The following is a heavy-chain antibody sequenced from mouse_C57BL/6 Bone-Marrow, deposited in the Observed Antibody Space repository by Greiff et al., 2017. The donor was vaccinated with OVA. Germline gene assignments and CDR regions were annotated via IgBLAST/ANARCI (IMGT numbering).Heavy chain of an antibody. CDR3: ARSGAYDGYWYFDV. V-gene: IGHV1-69*01. CDR2: IDPSDSYT. D-gene: IGHD2-3*01. J-gene: IGHJ1*03. CDR1: GYTFTSYG. Sequence: QVQLQQPGAELVMPGASVKLSCKASGYTFTSYGMPWVKQRPGQGLEWIGEIDPSDSYTNYNQKFKGKSTLTVDKSSSTAYMQLSSLTSEDSAVYYCARSGAYDGYWYFDVWGTGTTVTVSS.